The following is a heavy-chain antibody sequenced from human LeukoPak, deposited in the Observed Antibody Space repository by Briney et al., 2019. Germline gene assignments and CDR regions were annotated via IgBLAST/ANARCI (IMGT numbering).Heavy chain of an antibody. V-gene: IGHV4-59*01. CDR3: ARENSDYDAFDV. Sequence: SETLSLTCTVSGGSISTYYWNWIRQPPGKGLEWIGFIYYSGSTSYNPSLKSRVTISVDTSKNQFSLNLKSVTAADTAVYFCARENSDYDAFDVWGQGAAVTVSS. CDR1: GGSISTYY. CDR2: IYYSGST. D-gene: IGHD5-12*01. J-gene: IGHJ3*01.